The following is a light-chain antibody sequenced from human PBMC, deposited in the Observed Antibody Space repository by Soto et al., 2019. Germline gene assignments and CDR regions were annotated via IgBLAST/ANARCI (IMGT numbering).Light chain of an antibody. CDR1: ALPKQY. CDR3: QSTDSSGTLVL. Sequence: SYELTQPPSVSVSPGQTARITCSGDALPKQYAYWYQQKPGQAPVLLIYKDSGRPSRIPERFSGSSSGTTVTLTISGVQAEDEADYYCQSTDSSGTLVLFGGGTKLTVL. J-gene: IGLJ2*01. V-gene: IGLV3-25*03. CDR2: KDS.